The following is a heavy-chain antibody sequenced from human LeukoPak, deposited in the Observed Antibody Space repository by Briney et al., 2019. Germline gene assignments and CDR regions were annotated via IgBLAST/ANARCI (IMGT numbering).Heavy chain of an antibody. CDR3: ARGGLGDYRDFDY. D-gene: IGHD4-17*01. V-gene: IGHV4-34*01. CDR2: INHSGST. CDR1: GGSFSGYY. Sequence: ETLSLTCAVYGGSFSGYYWSWIRQPPGKGLEWIGEINHSGSTSYNPSLKSRVTISVDTSKNQFSLKLSSVTAADTAVYYCARGGLGDYRDFDYWGQGTLVTVSS. J-gene: IGHJ4*02.